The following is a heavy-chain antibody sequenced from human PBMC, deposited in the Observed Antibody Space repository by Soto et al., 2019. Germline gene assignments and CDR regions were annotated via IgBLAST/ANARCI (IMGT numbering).Heavy chain of an antibody. CDR2: IGASGDNT. V-gene: IGHV3-23*01. CDR1: GFTFNRFA. J-gene: IGHJ6*02. D-gene: IGHD2-15*01. CDR3: AKLGYCSGGTCYLDYYNGLDV. Sequence: EVQLLESGGGLVQPGGSLRLSCAASGFTFNRFAMTWVRQPPGKGLEWVSTIGASGDNTFYADSVKGRFTISRDNSGDTLFLQMNRLRAEDTALYYCAKLGYCSGGTCYLDYYNGLDVWGQGTTVTVSS.